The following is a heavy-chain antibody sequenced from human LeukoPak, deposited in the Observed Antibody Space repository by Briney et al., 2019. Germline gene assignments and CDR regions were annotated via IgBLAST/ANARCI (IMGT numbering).Heavy chain of an antibody. Sequence: SETLSLTCTVSGGSFDTYYWSWIRQPPGKGLEWLGYIYYSGSTNYNPSLKSRVTISVDTSKNQFSLKLSSVTAADTAVYYCARVITVRGVIFDYWGQGTLVTVSS. CDR3: ARVITVRGVIFDY. D-gene: IGHD3-16*01. J-gene: IGHJ4*02. CDR2: IYYSGST. V-gene: IGHV4-59*01. CDR1: GGSFDTYY.